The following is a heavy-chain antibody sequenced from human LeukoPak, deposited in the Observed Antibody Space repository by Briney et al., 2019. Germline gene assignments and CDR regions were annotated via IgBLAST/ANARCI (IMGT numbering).Heavy chain of an antibody. Sequence: KTSETLSLTCAVYGGSFSGYYWSWIRQPPGKGLEWIGEINHSGSTNYNPSPKSRVTISVDTSKNQFSLKLSSVTAADTAVYYCAKSTSGSPINWFDPWGQGTLVTVSS. D-gene: IGHD1-26*01. V-gene: IGHV4-34*01. CDR3: AKSTSGSPINWFDP. CDR2: INHSGST. CDR1: GGSFSGYY. J-gene: IGHJ5*02.